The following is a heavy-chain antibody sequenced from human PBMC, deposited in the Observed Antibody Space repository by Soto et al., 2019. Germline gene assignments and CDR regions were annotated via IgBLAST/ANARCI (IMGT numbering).Heavy chain of an antibody. J-gene: IGHJ4*02. Sequence: SETLSLTCAVYGGSFSGYDWSWIRQPPGKGLEWIGEINHSGSTNYNPSLKSRVTISVDTSKNQFSLKLSSVTAADTAVYYCARGHRWGSYRSSPFDYWGQGTLVTVSS. V-gene: IGHV4-34*01. CDR2: INHSGST. CDR1: GGSFSGYD. CDR3: ARGHRWGSYRSSPFDY. D-gene: IGHD3-16*02.